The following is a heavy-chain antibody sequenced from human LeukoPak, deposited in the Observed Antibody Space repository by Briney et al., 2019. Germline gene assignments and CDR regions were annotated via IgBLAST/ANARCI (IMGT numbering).Heavy chain of an antibody. J-gene: IGHJ4*02. D-gene: IGHD3-10*01. CDR2: IWYDGSNK. CDR1: GFTFSSYG. Sequence: GGSLRLSCAASGFTFSSYGMHWVRQAPGKGLEWAAVIWYDGSNKYYADSVKGRFTISRDNSKNTLYLQMNSLRAEDTAVYYCARAMVRSFGYWGQGTLVTVSS. CDR3: ARAMVRSFGY. V-gene: IGHV3-33*01.